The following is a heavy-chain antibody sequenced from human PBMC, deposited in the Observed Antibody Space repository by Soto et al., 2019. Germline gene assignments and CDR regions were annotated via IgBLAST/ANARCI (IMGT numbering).Heavy chain of an antibody. Sequence: GGSLRLSCAASGFTFSSYGMHWVRQAPGKGLEWVAVIWYDGSNKYYADSVKGRFTISRDNSKNTLYLQMNSLRAEDTAVYYCARGPPGSGSYYGFFDYWGQGTLVTVSS. D-gene: IGHD1-26*01. CDR3: ARGPPGSGSYYGFFDY. J-gene: IGHJ4*02. CDR2: IWYDGSNK. CDR1: GFTFSSYG. V-gene: IGHV3-33*01.